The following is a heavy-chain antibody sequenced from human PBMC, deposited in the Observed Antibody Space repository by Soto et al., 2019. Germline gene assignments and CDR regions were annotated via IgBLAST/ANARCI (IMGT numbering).Heavy chain of an antibody. CDR1: GGSISSSSFH. CDR3: XXXXXXXXTDWWFDP. CDR2: IYYSGST. V-gene: IGHV4-39*01. J-gene: IGHJ5*02. Sequence: QLQLQESGPGLVKPSETLSLTCTVSGGSISSSSFHWGWIRQPPGKGLEWIGSIYYSGSTYYSPSLXXXXXXXXXXXXXXXXXXXXXXXXXXXXXXXXXXXXXXXXTDWWFDPWGQGTLVTVSS. D-gene: IGHD3-9*01.